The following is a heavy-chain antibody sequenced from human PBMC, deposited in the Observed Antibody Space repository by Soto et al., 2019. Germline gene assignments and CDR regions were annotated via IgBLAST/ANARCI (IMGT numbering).Heavy chain of an antibody. D-gene: IGHD1-1*01. CDR1: GFTFSSYW. V-gene: IGHV3-74*01. CDR3: ARIGTGYYYMDV. J-gene: IGHJ6*03. Sequence: EVQLVESGGGLVQPGGSLRLSCAASGFTFSSYWMHWGRQAPGKGLVWVSRMNSDGSRTSYADSVKGRFTISRDNAKNTVYLQMNSLSAEDTAVYYCARIGTGYYYMDVWGKGTTVTVSS. CDR2: MNSDGSRT.